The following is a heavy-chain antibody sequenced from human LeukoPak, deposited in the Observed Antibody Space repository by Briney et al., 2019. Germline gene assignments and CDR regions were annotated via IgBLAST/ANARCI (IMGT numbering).Heavy chain of an antibody. D-gene: IGHD2-2*01. CDR1: GYVFTSNY. CDR3: ARDSQLLMFDH. V-gene: IGHV1-46*01. Sequence: ASVKVSCKASGYVFTSNYIHWVRQAPGQGLEWMGIINPSGGSTSYAQKFQGRVTMTRDTSTSTVYMELSSLRSEDTAVYYCARDSQLLMFDHWGQGTLVTVSS. J-gene: IGHJ4*02. CDR2: INPSGGST.